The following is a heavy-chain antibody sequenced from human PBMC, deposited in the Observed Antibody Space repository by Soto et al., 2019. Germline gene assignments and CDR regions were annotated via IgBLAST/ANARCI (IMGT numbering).Heavy chain of an antibody. Sequence: GGSRKVSGKASGYRFTSFWIGWVRQMPGKGLEWMGIIYPGDSEARYGPSFQGQVTISADESINTAYLQWNNLKASDSAIYFCARHGYSSSWYPDHWGQGTLVTSPQ. CDR3: ARHGYSSSWYPDH. J-gene: IGHJ4*02. CDR2: IYPGDSEA. CDR1: GYRFTSFW. V-gene: IGHV5-51*01. D-gene: IGHD2-2*03.